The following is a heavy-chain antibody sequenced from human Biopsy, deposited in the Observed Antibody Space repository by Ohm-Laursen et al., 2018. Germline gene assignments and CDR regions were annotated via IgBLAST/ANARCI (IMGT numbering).Heavy chain of an antibody. CDR1: GFIFDDYA. J-gene: IGHJ2*01. Sequence: SLRLSCAVSGFIFDDYAMHWVRQAPGKGLEWVSSITWNSGTIDYADSVKGRFTISRDNAKNSLYLQMNSLRAGDTALYYCAKARVAIRYFDIWGRGTRVTVSS. D-gene: IGHD2-15*01. CDR3: AKARVAIRYFDI. V-gene: IGHV3-9*01. CDR2: ITWNSGTI.